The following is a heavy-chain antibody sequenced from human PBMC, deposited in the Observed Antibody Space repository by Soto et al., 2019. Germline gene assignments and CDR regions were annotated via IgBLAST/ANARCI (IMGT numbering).Heavy chain of an antibody. Sequence: EVQLVESGGGLVKPGGSLRLSCAASGFTFSNAWMSWVRQAPGKGLEWVGRIKSTTDGGTTDYAAPVKGRFTISRDDSKNTLYLQMNSLKTEDTAVYYCTTRMGVWSWNDGYYYYGMDVWGQGTTVTVSS. CDR1: GFTFSNAW. CDR3: TTRMGVWSWNDGYYYYGMDV. V-gene: IGHV3-15*01. CDR2: IKSTTDGGTT. J-gene: IGHJ6*02. D-gene: IGHD1-1*01.